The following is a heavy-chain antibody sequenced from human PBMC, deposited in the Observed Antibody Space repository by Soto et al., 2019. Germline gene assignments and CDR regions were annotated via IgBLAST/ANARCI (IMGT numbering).Heavy chain of an antibody. V-gene: IGHV3-23*01. CDR1: GFTFKSYS. CDR2: ITGSGGTT. J-gene: IGHJ4*02. CDR3: AKDGYSSSSWAFDC. D-gene: IGHD6-13*01. Sequence: GGSLRLSCAASGFTFKSYSMSWVRQAPGKGLEWVSGITGSGGTTSYADSVKGRFTISRDNSKNTPYLQMNSLRAEDTAVYYCAKDGYSSSSWAFDCWGQGIQVTVSS.